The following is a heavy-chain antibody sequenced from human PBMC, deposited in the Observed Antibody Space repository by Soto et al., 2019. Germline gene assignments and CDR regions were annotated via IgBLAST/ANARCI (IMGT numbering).Heavy chain of an antibody. CDR2: IVVGSGNT. CDR3: PADWGIVRAIFYCCYGRDV. Sequence: ASVKVSFKASGFTFTSSAVQWVRQARGQRLEWIGWIVVGSGNTNYAQKFQERVTITRDMSTSTAYMELSSLRSEDTAVYYCPADWGIVRAIFYCCYGRDVWG. CDR1: GFTFTSSA. D-gene: IGHD1-26*01. J-gene: IGHJ6*02. V-gene: IGHV1-58*01.